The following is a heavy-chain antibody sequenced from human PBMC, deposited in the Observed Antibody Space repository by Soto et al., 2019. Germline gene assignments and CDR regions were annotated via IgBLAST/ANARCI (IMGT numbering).Heavy chain of an antibody. D-gene: IGHD2-2*01. CDR2: IIPIFGTA. V-gene: IGHV1-69*06. Sequence: ASVKVSCKASGGTFSSYAISWVRQAPGQGLEWMGGIIPIFGTANYAQKFQGRVTITADKSTSTAYMELSSLRSEDTAVYYCARVGGRPAPLYYYYYMDVWGKGTTVTVSS. CDR3: ARVGGRPAPLYYYYYMDV. J-gene: IGHJ6*03. CDR1: GGTFSSYA.